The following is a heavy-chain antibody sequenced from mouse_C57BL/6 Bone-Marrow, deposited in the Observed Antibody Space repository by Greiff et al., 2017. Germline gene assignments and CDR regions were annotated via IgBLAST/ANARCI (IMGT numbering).Heavy chain of an antibody. V-gene: IGHV3-6*01. D-gene: IGHD2-3*01. CDR1: GYSITSGYY. CDR3: ARVGTTDY. Sequence: EVKLQESGPGLVKPSQSLSLTCSVTGYSITSGYYWNWIRQFPGNILEWMGYISYDGSNNYNPSLKNRISITRDTSKDQFFLKLNSVTTEDTATYYCARVGTTDYWGQGTTLTVSS. J-gene: IGHJ2*01. CDR2: ISYDGSN.